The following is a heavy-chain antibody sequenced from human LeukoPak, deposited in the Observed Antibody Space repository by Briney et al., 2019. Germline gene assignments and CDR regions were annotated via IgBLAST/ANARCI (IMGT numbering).Heavy chain of an antibody. J-gene: IGHJ4*02. CDR3: ARHVSITYAHFDY. CDR2: VFYSGDT. V-gene: IGHV4-59*08. Sequence: SETLSLTCTVSGGSISRYYWSWIRQPPGKGLEWLGYVFYSGDTRYNPSLESRVTTSVDTSRKEFSLRLTSVTAADTAVYFCARHVSITYAHFDYWSQGTLVIVSS. D-gene: IGHD2-2*01. CDR1: GGSISRYY.